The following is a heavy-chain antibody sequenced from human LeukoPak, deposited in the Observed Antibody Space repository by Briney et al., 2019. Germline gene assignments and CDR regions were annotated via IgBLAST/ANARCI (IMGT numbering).Heavy chain of an antibody. CDR1: GFTFSHAW. J-gene: IGHJ4*02. V-gene: IGHV3-15*01. CDR3: NTDAFTYYYDTSGNAY. D-gene: IGHD3-22*01. CDR2: IKSNTDGGTT. Sequence: GGSLRLSCAASGFTFSHAWMSWVRQAPGKGLEWVGRIKSNTDGGTTDYAAPVKGRFTISRDDSKNTLYLQMNSLKTEDTAVYYCNTDAFTYYYDTSGNAYWGQGALVTVSS.